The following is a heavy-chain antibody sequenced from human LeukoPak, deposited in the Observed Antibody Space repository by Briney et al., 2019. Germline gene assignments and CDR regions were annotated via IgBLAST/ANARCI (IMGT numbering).Heavy chain of an antibody. J-gene: IGHJ3*02. Sequence: GVSLRLSCAASGFTFSRYAMRGVREARGRGLEWVSAISCRGDSTYYTDSVEGRFTISRDNSKNSLYLQMNSPRAEDTAVYYCAKDRGVREFYDAFDIWGQGTMVTVSS. D-gene: IGHD3-10*01. CDR2: ISCRGDST. V-gene: IGHV3-23*01. CDR1: GFTFSRYA. CDR3: AKDRGVREFYDAFDI.